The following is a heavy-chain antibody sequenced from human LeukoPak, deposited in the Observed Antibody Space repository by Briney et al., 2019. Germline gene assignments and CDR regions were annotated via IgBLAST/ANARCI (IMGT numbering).Heavy chain of an antibody. Sequence: ASVKVSCKASGYIFTKYVVHWVRQAPGQRTEWMGWIKAGNGDTKYSQNLQDRLTITRDTSASTVYMELSSLTSEDTALYYCARDDCGDTCYPGGYWGQGTLVTVSS. D-gene: IGHD2-21*01. J-gene: IGHJ4*01. CDR2: IKAGNGDT. V-gene: IGHV1-3*01. CDR1: GYIFTKYV. CDR3: ARDDCGDTCYPGGY.